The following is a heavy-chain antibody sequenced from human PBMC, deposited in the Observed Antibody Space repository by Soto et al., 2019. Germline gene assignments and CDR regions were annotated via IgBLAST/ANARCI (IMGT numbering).Heavy chain of an antibody. CDR3: ARDSVATVAWFDP. V-gene: IGHV3-23*01. CDR2: ISSSGAFT. D-gene: IGHD5-12*01. CDR1: GFTFSDYY. J-gene: IGHJ5*02. Sequence: GGSLRLSCAASGFTFSDYYIHWIRRAPGKGLEWVSTISSSGAFTYHADSVRGRLTISRDNSKNTLYLQMNSLRAEDTAVYYCARDSVATVAWFDPWGQGTLVTVSS.